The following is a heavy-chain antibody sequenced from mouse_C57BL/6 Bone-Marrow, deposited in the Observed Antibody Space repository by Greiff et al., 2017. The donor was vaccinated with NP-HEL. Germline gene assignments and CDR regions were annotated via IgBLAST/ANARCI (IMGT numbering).Heavy chain of an antibody. J-gene: IGHJ2*01. CDR3: ERLGYYYGSSYPDY. D-gene: IGHD1-1*01. CDR2: IYPRSGNT. V-gene: IGHV1-81*01. CDR1: GYTFTSYG. Sequence: QVQLQQSGAELARPGASVKLSCKASGYTFTSYGISWVKQRTGQGLEWIGEIYPRSGNTYYNEKFKGKATLTADKSSSTAYMELRSLTSEDSAVYFCERLGYYYGSSYPDYWGQGTTLTVSS.